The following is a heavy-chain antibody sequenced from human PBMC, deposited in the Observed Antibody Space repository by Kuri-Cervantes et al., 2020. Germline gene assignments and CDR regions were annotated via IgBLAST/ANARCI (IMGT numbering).Heavy chain of an antibody. D-gene: IGHD6-13*01. CDR3: ARLAAAGKLSWFDP. V-gene: IGHV4-34*01. CDR2: INHSGST. Sequence: SQTLSLTCAVYGGSFSAYYWSWIRQPPGKGLEWIGEINHSGSTNYSPSLKSRVTISVDTSKNQFSLKLNSVTAADTTFYYCARLAAAGKLSWFDPWGQGTLVTVSS. CDR1: GGSFSAYY. J-gene: IGHJ5*02.